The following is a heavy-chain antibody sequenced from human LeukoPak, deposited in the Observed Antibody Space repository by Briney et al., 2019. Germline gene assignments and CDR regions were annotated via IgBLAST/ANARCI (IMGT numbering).Heavy chain of an antibody. Sequence: GGSLTLSCAASGFTFSSYAMSWVRQAPGKGLEWVSTISGSGGTTYYADSVKGRFTISRDNSKNTLYLQMNSLRAEDTAVYYCAKHRMVRGVVTDYYFDYWGQGTLVTVSS. V-gene: IGHV3-23*01. CDR2: ISGSGGTT. CDR1: GFTFSSYA. J-gene: IGHJ4*02. CDR3: AKHRMVRGVVTDYYFDY. D-gene: IGHD3-10*01.